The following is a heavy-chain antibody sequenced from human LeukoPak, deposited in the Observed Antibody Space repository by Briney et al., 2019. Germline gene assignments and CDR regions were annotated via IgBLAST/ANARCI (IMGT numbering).Heavy chain of an antibody. Sequence: SETLSLTCTVSGGSISGYYWSWIRQPPGKGLEWIGYIYYSGSTNYNPSLKSRVTISVDTSKNQFSLKLSSVTAADTAVYYCARGPPGDYYYGMDVWGQGTTVTVSS. J-gene: IGHJ6*02. V-gene: IGHV4-59*01. CDR3: ARGPPGDYYYGMDV. CDR2: IYYSGST. CDR1: GGSISGYY. D-gene: IGHD4-17*01.